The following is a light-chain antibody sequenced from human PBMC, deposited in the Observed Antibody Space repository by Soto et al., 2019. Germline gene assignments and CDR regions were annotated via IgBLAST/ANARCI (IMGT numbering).Light chain of an antibody. CDR3: QQYDNWPPRT. J-gene: IGKJ1*01. V-gene: IGKV3-15*01. Sequence: EIVMTQSPATLSVSPGERATLSCRASQSVSSNLAWYQQKPGQAPRLLIYGASTRATGIPARFSGSGSGTEFTLTISSPPSEDVAVYYCQQYDNWPPRTFGQGTKVEIK. CDR1: QSVSSN. CDR2: GAS.